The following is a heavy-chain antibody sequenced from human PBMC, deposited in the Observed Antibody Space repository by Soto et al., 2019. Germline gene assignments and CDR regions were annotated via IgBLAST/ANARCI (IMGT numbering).Heavy chain of an antibody. J-gene: IGHJ5*02. CDR1: GYSFTNYW. V-gene: IGHV5-51*01. CDR2: IYPGDSDT. CDR3: ARCDYSGSLNWLDP. D-gene: IGHD1-26*01. Sequence: PGESLKISCKGSGYSFTNYWIGWVRQMPGKGLEWMGIIYPGDSDTRYSPSFQGQVTISADKSITTAYLQWSSLKASDTAIYYCARCDYSGSLNWLDPWGQGTLVTVSS.